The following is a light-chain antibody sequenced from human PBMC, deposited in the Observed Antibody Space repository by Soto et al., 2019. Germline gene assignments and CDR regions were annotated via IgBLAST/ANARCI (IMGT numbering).Light chain of an antibody. V-gene: IGKV1-5*03. CDR2: KAS. CDR1: QTISSW. CDR3: QHYNSYSEA. J-gene: IGKJ1*01. Sequence: DNKRTLSPSTLSGYVGDRVTITCRASQTISSWLAWYQQKPGKAPKLLIYKASTLKSGVPSRFSGSGSGTEFTLTISSLQPDDFATYYCQHYNSYSEAFGQGTKVDIK.